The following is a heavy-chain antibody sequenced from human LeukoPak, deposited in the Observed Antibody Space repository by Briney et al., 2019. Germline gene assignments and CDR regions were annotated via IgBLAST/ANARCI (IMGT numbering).Heavy chain of an antibody. CDR2: IYYSGST. CDR1: GGSISSYY. CDR3: ARGLTSSVAFDI. V-gene: IGHV4-59*01. D-gene: IGHD4/OR15-4a*01. J-gene: IGHJ3*02. Sequence: PSETLSLTCTVSGGSISSYYWSWIRQLPGKGLEWIGYIYYSGSTNYNPSLKSRVTISVDTSKNQFSLKLSSVTAADTAVYYCARGLTSSVAFDIWGQGTMVTVSS.